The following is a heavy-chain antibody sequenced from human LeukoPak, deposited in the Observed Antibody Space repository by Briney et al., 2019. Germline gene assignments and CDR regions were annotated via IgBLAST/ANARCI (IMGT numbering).Heavy chain of an antibody. D-gene: IGHD1-26*01. CDR1: SGSLPAFY. V-gene: IGHV4-4*07. J-gene: IGHJ4*02. CDR2: IHGTGSS. CDR3: ARDRSGSFYDY. Sequence: SETLSLTCTVSSGSLPAFYWSWIRQPAGEGLEWIGRIHGTGSSNYNPSLKSRVTMSVDTSKNQFSLKLNSMTAADTAVYYCARDRSGSFYDYWGQGTLVTVSS.